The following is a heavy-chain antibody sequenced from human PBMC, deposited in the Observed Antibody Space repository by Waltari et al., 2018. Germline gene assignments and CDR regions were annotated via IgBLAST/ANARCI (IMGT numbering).Heavy chain of an antibody. CDR1: GGSFSGYY. CDR3: ARGQISTVTYYYYYYMDV. CDR2: INHSGST. Sequence: QVQIQQWGAGLLKPSETMSLTCAVYGGSFSGYYWSWIRQPPGKGLEWIGEINHSGSTNYNPSLKSRVTISVDTSKNQFSLKLSSVTAADMAVYYCARGQISTVTYYYYYYMDVWGKGTTVTVSS. D-gene: IGHD4-17*01. J-gene: IGHJ6*03. V-gene: IGHV4-34*01.